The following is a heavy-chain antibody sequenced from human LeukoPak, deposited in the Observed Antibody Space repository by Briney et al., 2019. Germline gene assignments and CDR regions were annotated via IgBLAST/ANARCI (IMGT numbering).Heavy chain of an antibody. CDR1: GFTFSSYG. V-gene: IGHV3-30*18. D-gene: IGHD1-26*01. CDR2: ISYGGSNK. Sequence: GGSLRLSCAASGFTFSSYGMHWVRQAPGKGLEWVAVISYGGSNKYYADSVKGRFTISRNNSKNTLYLQMNSLRAEDTAVYYCAKDFSDYYYYYGMDVWGQGTTVTVSS. J-gene: IGHJ6*02. CDR3: AKDFSDYYYYYGMDV.